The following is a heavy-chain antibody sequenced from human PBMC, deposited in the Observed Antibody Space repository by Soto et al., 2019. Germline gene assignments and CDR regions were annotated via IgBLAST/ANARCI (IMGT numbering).Heavy chain of an antibody. Sequence: QVQLVESGGGVVQPGRSLRLSCAASGFTFSSYAMHWVRQAPGKGLEWVAVISYDGSNKYYADSVKGRFTISRDNSKNTLYLQMNSLRAEDTVVYYCAREVTAVAGGFDYWGQGTLVTVSS. J-gene: IGHJ4*02. V-gene: IGHV3-30-3*01. D-gene: IGHD6-19*01. CDR1: GFTFSSYA. CDR3: AREVTAVAGGFDY. CDR2: ISYDGSNK.